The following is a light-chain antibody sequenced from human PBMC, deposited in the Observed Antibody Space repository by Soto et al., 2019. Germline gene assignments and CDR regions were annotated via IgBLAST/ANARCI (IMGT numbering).Light chain of an antibody. J-gene: IGKJ1*01. CDR1: QSISSW. CDR2: DAS. V-gene: IGKV1-5*01. CDR3: QQNENYWT. Sequence: DIHMTQSPSTLSAAARGIVTVSCRASQSISSWLAWYQQKPGKAPKLLIYDASNLESGVPSRFSGSGSGTEFTLTISNLQTDDIATYYCQQNENYWTFGQGTKVDI.